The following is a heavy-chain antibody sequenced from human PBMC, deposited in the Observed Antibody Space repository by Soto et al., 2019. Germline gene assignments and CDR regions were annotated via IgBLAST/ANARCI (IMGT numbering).Heavy chain of an antibody. V-gene: IGHV4-34*01. CDR2: INHSGST. D-gene: IGHD3-3*01. Sequence: PSVTLSLTWCVDGGSFSCYSWILIRQPPGKGLEWIGEINHSGSTNYNPSLKSRVTISVDTSKNQFSLKLSSVTAADTAVYYCARSWTDRYFDYWGQGTLAPVS. CDR1: GGSFSCYS. J-gene: IGHJ4*02. CDR3: ARSWTDRYFDY.